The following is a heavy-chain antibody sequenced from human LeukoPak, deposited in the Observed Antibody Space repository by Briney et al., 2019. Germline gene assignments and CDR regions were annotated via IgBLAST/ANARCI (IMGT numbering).Heavy chain of an antibody. CDR2: INPDSGIT. CDR3: SGQKHTSGNWFGP. V-gene: IGHV1-2*02. CDR1: RDTFTDYY. J-gene: IGHJ5*02. Sequence: ASVKGPCKASRDTFTDYYFHWVRQAPGQGLEYMGWINPDSGITNYVQRFEGRVTMTTDTSISTVYMELSRLKSDDTAIYYCSGQKHTSGNWFGPWGQGTLVTVSS. D-gene: IGHD5-18*01.